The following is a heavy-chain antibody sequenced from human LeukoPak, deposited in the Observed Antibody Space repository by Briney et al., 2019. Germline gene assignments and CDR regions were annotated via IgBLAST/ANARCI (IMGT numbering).Heavy chain of an antibody. J-gene: IGHJ1*01. CDR2: TYYRSEWYN. Sequence: SQTLSLTCALSGDSVSSNSAAWNWIRQSPSRGLEWLGRTYYRSEWYNDYAVSVKSRININPDTSKNQFSLQLNSVTAEDTAVYYCAQADGPGYFYFQHWGQGTLVTVSS. CDR3: AQADGPGYFYFQH. V-gene: IGHV6-1*01. D-gene: IGHD3-9*01. CDR1: GDSVSSNSAA.